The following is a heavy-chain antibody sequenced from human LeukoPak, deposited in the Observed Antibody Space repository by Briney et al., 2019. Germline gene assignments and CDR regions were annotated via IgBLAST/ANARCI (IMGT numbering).Heavy chain of an antibody. Sequence: GGSLRLSCAASGFTFSSYWMSWVRQAPGKGREWVANIKQDGSEKYYVDSVKGRFTISRDNAKNSLYLQMNSLRAEDTAVYYCARDRLYYYDSSGYYYFWGQGTLVTVSS. CDR3: ARDRLYYYDSSGYYYF. CDR2: IKQDGSEK. V-gene: IGHV3-7*01. CDR1: GFTFSSYW. J-gene: IGHJ4*02. D-gene: IGHD3-22*01.